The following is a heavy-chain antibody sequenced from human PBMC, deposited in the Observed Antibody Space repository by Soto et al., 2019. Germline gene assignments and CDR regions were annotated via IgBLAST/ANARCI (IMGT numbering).Heavy chain of an antibody. V-gene: IGHV3-9*01. CDR1: GFTFDNYG. D-gene: IGHD3-22*01. CDR3: AKEMGIVVVHGMDV. CDR2: ISWNSGSI. J-gene: IGHJ6*02. Sequence: PGGSLRLSCAASGFTFDNYGMHWVRQAPGKGLEWVSGISWNSGSIDYADSVKGRFTISRDNAKNSLYLQMNSLRLEDTALYYCAKEMGIVVVHGMDVWGQGTTVTVSS.